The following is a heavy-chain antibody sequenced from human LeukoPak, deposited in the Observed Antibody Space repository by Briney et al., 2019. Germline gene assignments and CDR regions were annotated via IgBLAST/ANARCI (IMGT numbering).Heavy chain of an antibody. D-gene: IGHD3-9*01. Sequence: GGSLRLSCAASGFTFSNAWMSWVRQAPGKGLEWVGRIKSKTDGGTTDYAAPVKGRFTISRDDSKNTLYLQMNSLKTEDTAVFFFKQEEAYEILTGSTSDYWGQGTLVTVSS. CDR3: KQEEAYEILTGSTSDY. CDR1: GFTFSNAW. CDR2: IKSKTDGGTT. V-gene: IGHV3-15*01. J-gene: IGHJ4*02.